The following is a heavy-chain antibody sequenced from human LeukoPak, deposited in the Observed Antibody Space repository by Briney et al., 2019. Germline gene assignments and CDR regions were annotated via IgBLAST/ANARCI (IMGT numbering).Heavy chain of an antibody. V-gene: IGHV1-2*02. D-gene: IGHD3-22*01. CDR1: GYTFTGYY. CDR2: INPNSGGT. Sequence: ASVKVSCKASGYTFTGYYMHWVRQAPGQGLEWMGWINPNSGGTNYAQKFQGRVTMTRDTSISTAYMELSRLRSDDTAVYYCARESYYDSSGYPDHWGQGTLVTVSS. J-gene: IGHJ4*02. CDR3: ARESYYDSSGYPDH.